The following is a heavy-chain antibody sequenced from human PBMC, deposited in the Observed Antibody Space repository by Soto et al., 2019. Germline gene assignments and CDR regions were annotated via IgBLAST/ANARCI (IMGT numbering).Heavy chain of an antibody. V-gene: IGHV4-39*01. D-gene: IGHD2-15*01. Sequence: SETLSLTCTVSGGSISSSSYYWGWIRQPPGKGLEWIGSIYYSGSTYYNPSLKSRVTISVDTSKNQFSLNLGSVTAADTAVYYCARGESGYDAFDIWGQGTMVTVSS. CDR3: ARGESGYDAFDI. CDR2: IYYSGST. J-gene: IGHJ3*02. CDR1: GGSISSSSYY.